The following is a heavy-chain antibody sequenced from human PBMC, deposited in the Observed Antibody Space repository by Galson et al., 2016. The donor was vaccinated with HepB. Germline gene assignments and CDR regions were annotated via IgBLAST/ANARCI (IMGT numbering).Heavy chain of an antibody. CDR3: AKDHWGGFGPDAFHI. D-gene: IGHD2-21*01. Sequence: SLRLSCAASGFTFSEYAMSWVRQAPGKGLECVSLISARGSRTYFARSVKGRFTISRDNSNNMVWLQMNSLRAEDTAVYYCAKDHWGGFGPDAFHIWGQGTVVTVSS. J-gene: IGHJ3*02. CDR2: ISARGSRT. CDR1: GFTFSEYA. V-gene: IGHV3-23*01.